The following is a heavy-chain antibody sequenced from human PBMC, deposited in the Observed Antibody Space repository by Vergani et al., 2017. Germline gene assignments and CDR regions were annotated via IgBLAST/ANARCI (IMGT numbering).Heavy chain of an antibody. J-gene: IGHJ6*03. CDR1: GFTFSSYA. V-gene: IGHV3-23*01. Sequence: EVQLLESGGGLVQPGGSLRLSCAASGFTFSSYAMSWVRQAPGKGLEWVSAISGSGGSTYYADSVKGRFTISRDNSKNTLYLQMNSLRAEDTAVYYCAKGGGRIAARPNNYYYYYMDVWGKGTTVTVSS. CDR2: ISGSGGST. CDR3: AKGGGRIAARPNNYYYYYMDV. D-gene: IGHD6-6*01.